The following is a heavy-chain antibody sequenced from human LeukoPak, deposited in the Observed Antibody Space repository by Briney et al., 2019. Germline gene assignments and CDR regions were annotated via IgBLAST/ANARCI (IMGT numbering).Heavy chain of an antibody. CDR1: GYTSTCYY. CDR3: GSGIVGAHVDPTPHDSFDI. D-gene: IGHD1-26*01. Sequence: ASVKVSCKASGYTSTCYYMHWVRQAPGQGLDWMGWINPNSGGTNYAQKFQGRVTMTRDTSISTAYMELSRLRSDDTAVYSCGSGIVGAHVDPTPHDSFDIWGQGTMVTVSS. V-gene: IGHV1-2*02. CDR2: INPNSGGT. J-gene: IGHJ3*02.